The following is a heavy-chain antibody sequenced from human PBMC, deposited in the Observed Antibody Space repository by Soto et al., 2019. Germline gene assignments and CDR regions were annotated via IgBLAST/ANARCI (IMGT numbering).Heavy chain of an antibody. CDR2: IYHRGST. Sequence: QVQLQESGPGLVKPSGTLSLTCAVSSDSISGSNWWSWVRQPPGKGLEWIGEIYHRGSTNYNPSLKSRVTISVDKSKNQFSLKLSSVTAADTAVYYCARANYDFWSGSTKYHYYYMDVWGKGTSVTVSS. J-gene: IGHJ6*03. D-gene: IGHD3-3*01. CDR1: SDSISGSNW. CDR3: ARANYDFWSGSTKYHYYYMDV. V-gene: IGHV4-4*02.